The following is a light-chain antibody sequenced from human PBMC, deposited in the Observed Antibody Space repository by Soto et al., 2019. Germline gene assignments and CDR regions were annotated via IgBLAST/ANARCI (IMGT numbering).Light chain of an antibody. CDR2: KTS. J-gene: IGKJ4*01. CDR3: QQYARWPVT. Sequence: EIILTQSPATLSVSPGETTSLSCRATQSVGDNLGWYQQKPGQTPRLLIYKTSTRATGIPARFSGSGSETEFTLTISSLQSEDFAVYYCQQYARWPVTFGGGTKVEIK. V-gene: IGKV3-15*01. CDR1: QSVGDN.